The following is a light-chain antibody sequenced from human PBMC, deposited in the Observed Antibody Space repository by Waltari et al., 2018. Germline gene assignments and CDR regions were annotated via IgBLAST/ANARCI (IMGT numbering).Light chain of an antibody. CDR3: CSYAGSGTLV. Sequence: QSALTQPASVSGSPGQSITISCTGTNSDVGNYDLVSWYQQHPGKAPKHMIYEVTKRPSWVSKRFSGSKAGNTASLTVSGLQAEDEADYYCCSYAGSGTLVFGGGTKLTVL. CDR2: EVT. CDR1: NSDVGNYDL. V-gene: IGLV2-23*02. J-gene: IGLJ2*01.